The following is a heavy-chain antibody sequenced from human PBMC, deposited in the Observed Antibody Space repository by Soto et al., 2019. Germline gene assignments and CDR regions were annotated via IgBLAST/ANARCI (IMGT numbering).Heavy chain of an antibody. Sequence: GESLKISCKGSGYRFTSYWISWVRQIPGKGLEWMGRIDPRDSYTNYSPSFQGHVTISADKSISTAYLRWSSLKASDTAMYYCATYDSSGYYPSGYWGQGTMVTVSS. V-gene: IGHV5-10-1*01. D-gene: IGHD3-22*01. J-gene: IGHJ4*02. CDR3: ATYDSSGYYPSGY. CDR1: GYRFTSYW. CDR2: IDPRDSYT.